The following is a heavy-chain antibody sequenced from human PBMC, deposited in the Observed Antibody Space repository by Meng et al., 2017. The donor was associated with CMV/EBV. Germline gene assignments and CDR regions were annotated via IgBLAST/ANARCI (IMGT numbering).Heavy chain of an antibody. J-gene: IGHJ5*02. CDR1: VCASISISYY. CDR3: ARGVVTMIVVYDP. V-gene: IGHV4-39*07. CDR2: IYYSGST. Sequence: QAPDPGLVKPPYSLSLSFIVAVCASISISYYWCWSRQPPGRGLEWIGVIYYSGSTYYNPSLKSRGTISVDTSKNQFSLKLSSVTAADAAVDYCARGVVTMIVVYDPWGQGTLVTVSS. D-gene: IGHD3-22*01.